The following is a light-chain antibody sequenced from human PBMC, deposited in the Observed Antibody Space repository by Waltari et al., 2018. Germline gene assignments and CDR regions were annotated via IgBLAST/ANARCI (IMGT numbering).Light chain of an antibody. Sequence: QSMLTQPPSASGTPGQRVTISCSGSSSNTGSKTVNWYQHLPGTAPRVLLYSNNQRPSGVPDRFSGSKSGTSASLAISGLQSEDEADYYCSSWDDSVIGPVFGGGTKLTVL. CDR1: SSNTGSKT. CDR2: SNN. J-gene: IGLJ2*01. V-gene: IGLV1-44*01. CDR3: SSWDDSVIGPV.